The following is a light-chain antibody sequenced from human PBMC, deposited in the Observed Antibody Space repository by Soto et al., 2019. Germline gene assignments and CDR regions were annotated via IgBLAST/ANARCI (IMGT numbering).Light chain of an antibody. CDR3: HQYNNCPQWT. CDR1: QSVSSSY. Sequence: DIVLTQSPGTLSLSPGERATLSCRASQSVSSSYLAWYQQKPGQAPRLLIYGASSRATGIPDRFSGSGYGTEFTLTISSLQFEDFAVYYCHQYNNCPQWTFGQGTKVDIK. V-gene: IGKV3-20*01. CDR2: GAS. J-gene: IGKJ1*01.